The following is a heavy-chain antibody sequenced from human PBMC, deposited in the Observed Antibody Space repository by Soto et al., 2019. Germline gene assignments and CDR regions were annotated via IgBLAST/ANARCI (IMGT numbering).Heavy chain of an antibody. CDR3: ARTSAAGKYYYGMDV. CDR1: GYSLTSYW. D-gene: IGHD6-13*01. CDR2: IYPGDSDT. J-gene: IGHJ6*02. V-gene: IGHV5-51*01. Sequence: ESLKISCRGSGYSLTSYWIGWVRQMPGKGLEWMGIIYPGDSDTRYSPSFQGQVTISADKSISTAYLQWSSLKASDTAMYYCARTSAAGKYYYGMDVWGQGTTVTVSS.